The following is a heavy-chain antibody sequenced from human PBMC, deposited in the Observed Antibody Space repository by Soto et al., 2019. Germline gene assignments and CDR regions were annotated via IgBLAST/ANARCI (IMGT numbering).Heavy chain of an antibody. CDR2: IYYSGST. J-gene: IGHJ6*03. V-gene: IGHV4-59*01. D-gene: IGHD5-12*01. CDR1: GVSISSYY. Sequence: SETLSLTCPVSGVSISSYYWSWIRQPPGKGLEWIGYIYYSGSTNYNPSLKSRVTISVDTSKNQFSLKLSSVTAADTAVYYCARFIPHSGYDLKYYMDVWGKGTTVTVSS. CDR3: ARFIPHSGYDLKYYMDV.